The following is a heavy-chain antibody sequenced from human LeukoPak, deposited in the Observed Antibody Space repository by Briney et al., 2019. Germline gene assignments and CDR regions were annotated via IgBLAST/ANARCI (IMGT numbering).Heavy chain of an antibody. CDR2: INHSGST. CDR1: GGSFCGYY. CDR3: ARFPCSGDSCYFGIRAFDV. D-gene: IGHD2-15*01. J-gene: IGHJ3*01. Sequence: PSETLSLTCAIYGGSFCGYYWNWIRQSPGKGLEWIGEINHSGSTNYNPSLKSRVTISVDTSKNQFSLKLSSMTAADTAVYYCARFPCSGDSCYFGIRAFDVWGQGTMVTVSS. V-gene: IGHV4-34*01.